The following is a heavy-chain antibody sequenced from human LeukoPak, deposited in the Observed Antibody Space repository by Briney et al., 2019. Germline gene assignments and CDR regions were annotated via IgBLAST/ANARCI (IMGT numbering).Heavy chain of an antibody. D-gene: IGHD3-9*01. CDR3: GRDRPTGYYDY. CDR2: INHIGTT. V-gene: IGHV4-38-2*02. Sequence: SETLSLTCTVSSHSISSDYYWGWIRQTPGKGLEWIASINHIGTTYYNLSLKSRVAISVDTSKNQFSLKVTSVTDADTAVYYCGRDRPTGYYDYWGQGILVTVSS. J-gene: IGHJ4*02. CDR1: SHSISSDYY.